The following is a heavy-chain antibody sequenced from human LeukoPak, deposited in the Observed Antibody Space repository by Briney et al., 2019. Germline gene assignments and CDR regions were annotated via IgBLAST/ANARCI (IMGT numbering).Heavy chain of an antibody. D-gene: IGHD3-16*01. Sequence: GGSLRLSCAASGFTFRSYGMSWVRQAPGKGLEWVSSLSGSGDSTYYADSVKGRFTISRDNSKNTLFLHMNSLRAEDTAVYYCAKALGGYDFDYWGQGTLVTVSS. CDR1: GFTFRSYG. J-gene: IGHJ4*02. CDR2: LSGSGDST. CDR3: AKALGGYDFDY. V-gene: IGHV3-23*01.